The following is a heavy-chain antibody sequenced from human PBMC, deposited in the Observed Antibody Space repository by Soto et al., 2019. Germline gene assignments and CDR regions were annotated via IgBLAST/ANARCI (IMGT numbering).Heavy chain of an antibody. J-gene: IGHJ6*02. Sequence: PSETLSLTCTVSGGSISSGGYYWSWIRQHPGKGLEWIGYIYYSGSTYYNPSLKSRVTISVDTSKNQFSLKLSSVTAADTAAYYCAASCAGCGGFNYYGMDVWGQGTTVTVSS. CDR2: IYYSGST. D-gene: IGHD2-21*01. CDR1: GGSISSGGYY. CDR3: AASCAGCGGFNYYGMDV. V-gene: IGHV4-31*03.